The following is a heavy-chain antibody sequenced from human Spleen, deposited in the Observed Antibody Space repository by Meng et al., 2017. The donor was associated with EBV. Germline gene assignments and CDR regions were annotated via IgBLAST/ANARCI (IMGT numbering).Heavy chain of an antibody. CDR2: INTNPGNP. CDR3: ARPMTTVTTYWFDP. Sequence: QVQMVPSGFSLKEPGSSVKVACKASGYTFTTFAIHWVRQAPGQGLEWMGWINTNPGNPTYAQGFAGRFVFSLDPSVNTAYLQISSLKAEDTAVYYCARPMTTVTTYWFDPWGQGTLVTVSS. CDR1: GYTFTTFA. V-gene: IGHV7-4-1*02. J-gene: IGHJ5*02. D-gene: IGHD4-17*01.